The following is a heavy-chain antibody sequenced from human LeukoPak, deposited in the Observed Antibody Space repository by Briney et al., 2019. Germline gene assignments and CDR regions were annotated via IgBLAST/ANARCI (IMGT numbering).Heavy chain of an antibody. D-gene: IGHD6-6*01. V-gene: IGHV1-2*02. J-gene: IGHJ5*02. CDR2: INPNSDGT. Sequence: ASVKVSCKASGYTFTGYYMHWVRQAPGQGLEWMGWINPNSDGTNYAQKFQGRVTMTRDTSISTAYMELSRLRSDDTAVYYCARIAARPGFGDWFDAWGQGTLVTVSS. CDR3: ARIAARPGFGDWFDA. CDR1: GYTFTGYY.